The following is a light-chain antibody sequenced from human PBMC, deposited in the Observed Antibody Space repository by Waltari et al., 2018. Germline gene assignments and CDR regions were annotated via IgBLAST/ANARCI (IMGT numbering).Light chain of an antibody. CDR3: LQDFIFPLT. Sequence: AIQMTHSPSSLSASVGDRVTITCRASDDIGNDLGLYQQKPGNAPRLLIFAASTFQSGVPSRFSGSGSGTEVTLTSSSLQPDDFATYVCLQDFIFPLTFGGGTTVEI. CDR1: DDIGND. J-gene: IGKJ4*01. CDR2: AAS. V-gene: IGKV1-6*01.